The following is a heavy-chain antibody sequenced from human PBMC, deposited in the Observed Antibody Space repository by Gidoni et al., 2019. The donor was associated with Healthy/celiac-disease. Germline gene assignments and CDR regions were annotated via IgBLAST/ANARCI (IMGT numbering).Heavy chain of an antibody. D-gene: IGHD3-22*01. CDR1: GCTCGAYY. V-gene: IGHV3-11*06. Sequence: QVLLVVAGGGLGMCGGPLRRYCAASGCTCGAYYRSWHRQAPGQGLVFVSCIGSRSSDTYFSDSFKGRFTIARDHAKNSLYLQMNSLRAGDTAVYYCARARGGDSSGYYYAYYYYGMDVWGQGTTVTVSS. CDR3: ARARGGDSSGYYYAYYYYGMDV. J-gene: IGHJ6*02. CDR2: IGSRSSDT.